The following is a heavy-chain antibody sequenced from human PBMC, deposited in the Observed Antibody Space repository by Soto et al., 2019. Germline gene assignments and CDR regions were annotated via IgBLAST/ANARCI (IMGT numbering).Heavy chain of an antibody. V-gene: IGHV1-2*02. Sequence: QVQLVQSGAEVKKPGASVKVSCKASGYTFTGYYMHWVRQAPGQGLEWMGWINPNSGGTNYAQKFEGRVTMTRDTSISTAYMELSRLRSDDTPVYYCAIEVVAASRLPPEYWGQGTLVTVSS. CDR3: AIEVVAASRLPPEY. CDR1: GYTFTGYY. D-gene: IGHD2-15*01. CDR2: INPNSGGT. J-gene: IGHJ4*02.